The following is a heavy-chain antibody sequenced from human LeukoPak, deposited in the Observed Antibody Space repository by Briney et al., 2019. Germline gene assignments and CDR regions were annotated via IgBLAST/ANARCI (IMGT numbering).Heavy chain of an antibody. V-gene: IGHV4-34*01. Sequence: SETLSLICAVYGGSFSGYYWSWIRQLPGKGLEWIGEINHSGGTNYNPSLKSRVTISVDTSKNQFSLNLNSVTAADTAVYYCARGGGADRAFDIWGQGTMVTVSS. CDR3: ARGGGADRAFDI. J-gene: IGHJ3*02. D-gene: IGHD3-16*01. CDR2: INHSGGT. CDR1: GGSFSGYY.